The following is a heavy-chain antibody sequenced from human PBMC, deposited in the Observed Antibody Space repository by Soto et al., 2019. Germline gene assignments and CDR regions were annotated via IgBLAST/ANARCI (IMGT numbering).Heavy chain of an antibody. Sequence: GLQRHPYGVFWFNSGGLAGSRVSQDPGRGLEWVSAISGTGSPTYYADSVMGRFTISRDNSKNTLYPQMNSLRAEDTAVYYCARDAQSIAARPVPGYYSCCMDAWGQGPTVTASS. V-gene: IGHV3-23*01. J-gene: IGHJ6*01. CDR1: WFNSGGLA. CDR3: ARDAQSIAARPVPGYYSCCMDA. D-gene: IGHD6-6*01. CDR2: ISGTGSPT.